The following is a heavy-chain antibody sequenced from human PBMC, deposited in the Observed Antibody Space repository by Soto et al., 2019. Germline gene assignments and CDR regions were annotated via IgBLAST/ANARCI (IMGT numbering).Heavy chain of an antibody. Sequence: GGSLRLSCTASGFTFGDYALSWVRQAPGKGLEWVGFIRRKAYGGKTEYAASVKGRFTISRDDSQSIAYLQMNSPKTEDTAVDYCTRFPRSSAAAALEGFANYYDGIDVWGQGTTVTVSS. CDR1: GFTFGDYA. CDR2: IRRKAYGGKT. J-gene: IGHJ6*02. V-gene: IGHV3-49*04. CDR3: TRFPRSSAAAALEGFANYYDGIDV. D-gene: IGHD6-13*01.